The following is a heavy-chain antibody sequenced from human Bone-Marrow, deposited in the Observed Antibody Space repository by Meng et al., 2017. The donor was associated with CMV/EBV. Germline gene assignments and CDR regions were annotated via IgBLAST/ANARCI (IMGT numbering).Heavy chain of an antibody. D-gene: IGHD5-24*01. CDR1: GGSVSSGSYY. J-gene: IGHJ4*02. CDR2: IYYSGSS. CDR3: ARQADGYRVDY. Sequence: GSLRLSCTVSGGSVSSGSYYWSWIRQPPGKGLEWIGYIYYSGSSNYNPSLKSRVTISVETSKNQFSLKLSSVTAADTAVYYCARQADGYRVDYWGQGTLVTFSS. V-gene: IGHV4-61*01.